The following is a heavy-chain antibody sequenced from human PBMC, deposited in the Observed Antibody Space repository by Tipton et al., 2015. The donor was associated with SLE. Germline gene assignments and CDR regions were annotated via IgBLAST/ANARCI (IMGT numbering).Heavy chain of an antibody. Sequence: TLSLTCAVYGGSFSGYYWSWIRQPPGKGLEWIGEINHSGSTNYNPSLKSRVTISVDTSKNQFSLKLSSVTAADTAVYYCAREGIRPGIAVGGLDYWGQGTLVTVSS. CDR3: AREGIRPGIAVGGLDY. CDR1: GGSFSGYY. J-gene: IGHJ4*02. CDR2: INHSGST. D-gene: IGHD6-19*01. V-gene: IGHV4-34*01.